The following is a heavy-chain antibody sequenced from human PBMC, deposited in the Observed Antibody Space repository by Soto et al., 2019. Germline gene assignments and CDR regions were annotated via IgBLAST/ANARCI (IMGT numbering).Heavy chain of an antibody. Sequence: GGSLRLSCAATGFTISSYAMSWVRQAQGKGLEWVSAISGSGGSTYYADSVKGRFTISRDNSKNTLYLQMNSLRAEDTAVYYCAKDRCGWCGGSGVEVCGQGTTVTVSS. J-gene: IGHJ6*02. CDR3: AKDRCGWCGGSGVEV. D-gene: IGHD2-8*02. CDR1: GFTISSYA. CDR2: ISGSGGST. V-gene: IGHV3-23*01.